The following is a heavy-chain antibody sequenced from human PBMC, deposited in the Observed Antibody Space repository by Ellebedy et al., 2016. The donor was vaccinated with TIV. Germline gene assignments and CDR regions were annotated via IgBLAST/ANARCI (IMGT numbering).Heavy chain of an antibody. J-gene: IGHJ4*01. CDR2: NEFTGSA. Sequence: SETLSLXFTVSGDSTSSSRSYGGCIRQHPARGLEWIASNEFTGSAYYSPSLTSRVTISVDKSQNQLSLNLISVTGADTAVHYCARLLPTGIYGRGFFDYWGQGILATVSS. V-gene: IGHV4-39*01. CDR3: ARLLPTGIYGRGFFDY. CDR1: GDSTSSSRSY. D-gene: IGHD3-10*01.